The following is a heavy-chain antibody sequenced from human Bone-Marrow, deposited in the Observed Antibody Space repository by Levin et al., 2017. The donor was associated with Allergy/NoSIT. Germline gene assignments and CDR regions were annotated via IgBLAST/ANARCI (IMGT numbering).Heavy chain of an antibody. Sequence: ASVKVSCKASGGTFSRLAVSWVRQAPGQRLEWMGSIIPFFGTTNYVQKFQGRITLPAEESTTTVYIEMSSLVSEDTDTYYCARGRGNYGTFNFFDPWGQGPLVTVSS. CDR2: IIPFFGTT. CDR1: GGTFSRLA. CDR3: ARGRGNYGTFNFFDP. V-gene: IGHV1-69*13. J-gene: IGHJ5*02. D-gene: IGHD3-16*01.